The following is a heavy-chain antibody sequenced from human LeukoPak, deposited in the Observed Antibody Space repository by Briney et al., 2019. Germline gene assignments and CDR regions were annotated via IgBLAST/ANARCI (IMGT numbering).Heavy chain of an antibody. CDR2: ISSSSSYI. V-gene: IGHV3-21*01. Sequence: PGGSLRLSCAASGFTFSNYGMSWVRQAPGKGLEWVSSISSSSSYIYYADSVKGRFTISRDNAKNSLYLQMNSLRAEDTAVYYCASVGGHGMDVWGQGTTVTVSS. CDR1: GFTFSNYG. CDR3: ASVGGHGMDV. D-gene: IGHD3-10*01. J-gene: IGHJ6*02.